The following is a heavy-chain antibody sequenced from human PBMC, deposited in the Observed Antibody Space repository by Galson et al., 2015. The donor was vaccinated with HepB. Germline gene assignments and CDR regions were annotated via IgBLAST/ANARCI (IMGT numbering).Heavy chain of an antibody. CDR2: ISSGGTI. D-gene: IGHD1-26*01. CDR1: GFTFSSYS. J-gene: IGHJ4*02. Sequence: SLRLSCAASGFTFSSYSMNWVRQAPGKGLEWVSYISSGGTIYYAGSVKGRFTISRDNAKNSLYLQMNSLRDDDTAVYYCARVLKGLVGATPDYWGQGTLVTVFS. CDR3: ARVLKGLVGATPDY. V-gene: IGHV3-48*02.